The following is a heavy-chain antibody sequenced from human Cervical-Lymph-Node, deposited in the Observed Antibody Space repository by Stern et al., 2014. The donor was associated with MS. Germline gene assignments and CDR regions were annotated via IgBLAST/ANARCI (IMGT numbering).Heavy chain of an antibody. CDR1: GGSILRTDW. CDR3: ASRTLTFPYYFDS. CDR2: VYHSGYA. V-gene: IGHV4-4*02. J-gene: IGHJ4*02. Sequence: QMQLVQSGPGLVKPSGTLSLTCAVSGGSILRTDWWSWVRQPPGKGLEWIGEVYHSGYANYNPSLKSRVTISVYQYKKQFSLNLTSVTAADTALYYCASRTLTFPYYFDSWGQGTLVTVSS. D-gene: IGHD3-9*01.